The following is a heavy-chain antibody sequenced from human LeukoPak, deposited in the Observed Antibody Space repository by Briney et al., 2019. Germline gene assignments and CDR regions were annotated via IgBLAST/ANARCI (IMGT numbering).Heavy chain of an antibody. J-gene: IGHJ4*02. V-gene: IGHV3-23*01. CDR3: AKGIVVVPAAITH. Sequence: GGSLRLSCAASGSTFTSYWMTWVRQAPGKGLEWVSAISGSGGSTYYADSVKGRFTISRDNSKNTLYLQMNSLRAEDTAVYYCAKGIVVVPAAITHWGQGTLVTVSS. CDR2: ISGSGGST. CDR1: GSTFTSYW. D-gene: IGHD2-2*01.